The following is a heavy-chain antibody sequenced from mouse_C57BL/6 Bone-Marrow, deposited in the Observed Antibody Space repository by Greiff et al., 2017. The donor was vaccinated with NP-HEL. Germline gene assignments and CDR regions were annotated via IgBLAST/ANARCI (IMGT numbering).Heavy chain of an antibody. J-gene: IGHJ2*01. Sequence: EVKLVESGGGLVQPGGSLKLSCAASGFTFSDYYMYWVRQTPEKRLEWVAYISNGGGSTYYPDTVKGRFTISRDNAKNTLYLQMSRLKSEDTAMYYCARRWLRGYFDYWGQGTTLTVSS. CDR3: ARRWLRGYFDY. CDR2: ISNGGGST. CDR1: GFTFSDYY. D-gene: IGHD2-2*01. V-gene: IGHV5-12*01.